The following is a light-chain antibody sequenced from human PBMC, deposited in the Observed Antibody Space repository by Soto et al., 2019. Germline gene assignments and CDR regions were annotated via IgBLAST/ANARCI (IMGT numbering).Light chain of an antibody. V-gene: IGKV3-15*01. CDR2: GAS. CDR1: QSVNNN. Sequence: EIVMTQSPATLSVSPGERATLSCRASQSVNNNLAWYQQKPGQAPRLLIHGASIRATGIPAKFSGGGSGTEFTLTISSLQSEDVAVYYCQQYDNWRTFGQGTKVEIK. J-gene: IGKJ1*01. CDR3: QQYDNWRT.